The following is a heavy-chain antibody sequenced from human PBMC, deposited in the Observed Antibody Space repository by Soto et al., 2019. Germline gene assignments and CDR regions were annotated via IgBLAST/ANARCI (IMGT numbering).Heavy chain of an antibody. CDR3: ASHARLRRYFDY. Sequence: QLQLQESGPGLVKPSETLSLTCTVSGGSISSSSYYWGWIRQPPGKGLEWIGSIYYSGSTYYNPSLKRRVTISVDTSKNQFSLKLSSVTAADTAVYYCASHARLRRYFDYWGQGTLVTVSS. V-gene: IGHV4-39*01. CDR1: GGSISSSSYY. D-gene: IGHD5-12*01. J-gene: IGHJ4*02. CDR2: IYYSGST.